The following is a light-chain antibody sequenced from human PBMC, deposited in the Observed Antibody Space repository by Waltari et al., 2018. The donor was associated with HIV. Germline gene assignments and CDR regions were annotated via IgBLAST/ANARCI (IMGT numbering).Light chain of an antibody. V-gene: IGKV3-11*01. CDR1: QSVGGY. Sequence: EIVLPQSPAPLSLSPGESAPLSCRASQSVGGYLAWYQQKSGQAPRLLIYDASNRATGIPARFSGSGSGTDFTLTISSLEPEDFAVYYCQRSSWPITFGQGTRLEIK. CDR3: QRSSWPIT. J-gene: IGKJ5*01. CDR2: DAS.